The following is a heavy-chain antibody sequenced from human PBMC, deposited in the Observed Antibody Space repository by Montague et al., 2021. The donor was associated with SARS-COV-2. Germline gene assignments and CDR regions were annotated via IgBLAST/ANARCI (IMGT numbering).Heavy chain of an antibody. CDR1: GDSITNTRYF. J-gene: IGHJ4*02. CDR3: AVELNYFFDY. D-gene: IGHD1-7*01. V-gene: IGHV4-39*01. Sequence: SETLSLTCNVSGDSITNTRYFWGWIRQPPGKALEWIGSIYHNGKTYYNPSLERRALLSIDTSKNQFSLRLSSVIALDTAVYYCAVELNYFFDYWGQGFLVSVSS. CDR2: IYHNGKT.